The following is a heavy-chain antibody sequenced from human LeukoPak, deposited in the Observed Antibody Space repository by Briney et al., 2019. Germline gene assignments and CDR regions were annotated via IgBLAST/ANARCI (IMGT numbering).Heavy chain of an antibody. CDR2: FDPEDGET. D-gene: IGHD3-3*01. J-gene: IGHJ3*02. CDR1: GYTLTELS. Sequence: GASVNVSCKVSGYTLTELSMHWVRQAPGKGLEWMGGFDPEDGETIYAQKFQGRVTMTEDTSTDTAYMELSSLRSEDTAVYYCATYDFWSGYQSPYDAFDIWGQGTMVTVSS. V-gene: IGHV1-24*01. CDR3: ATYDFWSGYQSPYDAFDI.